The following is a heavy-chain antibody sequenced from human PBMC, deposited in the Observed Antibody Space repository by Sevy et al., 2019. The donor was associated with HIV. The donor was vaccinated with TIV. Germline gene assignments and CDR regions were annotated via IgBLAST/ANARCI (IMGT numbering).Heavy chain of an antibody. CDR3: ARVAGGENYDYGIDV. V-gene: IGHV4-39*01. CDR2: VYYVGNS. J-gene: IGHJ6*02. Sequence: SETLSLTCTVSGGSITSIGHYWGRIRQSQGQGLEWIGAVYYVGNSYANPSLTSRVTISADTSKNLFSLSLTSLTAADTAIYYCARVAGGENYDYGIDVWGLGTSVTVSS. D-gene: IGHD6-19*01. CDR1: GGSITSIGHY.